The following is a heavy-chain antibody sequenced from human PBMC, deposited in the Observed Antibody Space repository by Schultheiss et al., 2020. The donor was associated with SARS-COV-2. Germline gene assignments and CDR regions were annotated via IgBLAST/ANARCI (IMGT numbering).Heavy chain of an antibody. CDR1: GGSISSYY. Sequence: SETLSLTCTVSGGSISSYYWSWIRQHPGKGLEWIGYIYYSGSTYYNPSLKSRVTISVDTSKNQFSLKLSSVTAADTAVYYCARGKKRGAAAGIEAFDYWGQGTLVTVSS. D-gene: IGHD6-13*01. CDR3: ARGKKRGAAAGIEAFDY. J-gene: IGHJ4*02. CDR2: IYYSGST. V-gene: IGHV4-59*06.